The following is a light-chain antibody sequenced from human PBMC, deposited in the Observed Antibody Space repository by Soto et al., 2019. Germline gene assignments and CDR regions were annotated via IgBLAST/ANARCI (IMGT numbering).Light chain of an antibody. Sequence: QSVLTQPPSVSGSPGQSVTISCTGTSSDVGGYIYVSWYQQHPGKAPKLMIYEVSRRPAVGPERFYPSKSGNPGCLTVSWVQAEDEAHYYGSSYAVSNDVVLGTGTKVTVL. CDR2: EVS. J-gene: IGLJ1*01. CDR1: SSDVGGYIY. V-gene: IGLV2-8*01. CDR3: SSYAVSNDVV.